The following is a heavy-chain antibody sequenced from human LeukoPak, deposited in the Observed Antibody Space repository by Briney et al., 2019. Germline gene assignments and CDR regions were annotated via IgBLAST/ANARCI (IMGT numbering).Heavy chain of an antibody. V-gene: IGHV1-46*01. CDR3: ARDRTHYYESSGYYSCWEY. D-gene: IGHD3-22*01. J-gene: IGHJ4*02. Sequence: RRASVKVSCKASGYTFTSYFMYWVRQAPGQGLEWMGLINPRGGNTRYAQKFQGRVTMTRDTSTSTVYMELSSLRSEDTAMYYCARDRTHYYESSGYYSCWEYWGQGTLVTVSS. CDR1: GYTFTSYF. CDR2: INPRGGNT.